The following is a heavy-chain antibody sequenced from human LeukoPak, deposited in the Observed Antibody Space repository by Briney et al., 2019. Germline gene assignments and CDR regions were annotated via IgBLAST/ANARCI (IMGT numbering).Heavy chain of an antibody. CDR3: ALLERGYDFWSTNMDV. D-gene: IGHD3-3*01. Sequence: SETLSLTCTVSGDSISNYYWSWIRQPPGKGLEWIGHIYYSGGLNYNPSLKNRVTISVDTSKNQFSLNLSSVTAADTAMYYCALLERGYDFWSTNMDVWGQGTTVTVSS. J-gene: IGHJ6*02. CDR2: IYYSGGL. V-gene: IGHV4-59*01. CDR1: GDSISNYY.